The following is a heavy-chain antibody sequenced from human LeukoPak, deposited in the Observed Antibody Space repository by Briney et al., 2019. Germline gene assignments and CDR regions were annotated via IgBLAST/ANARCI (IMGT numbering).Heavy chain of an antibody. CDR2: IYYSGNT. Sequence: PSETLSLTCTVSGGSVSNNNYYWGWIRQPPGKGLEWIGSIYYSGNTWYNPSLKSRVTVTVDTSKNQFPLKLTSLTAADTAVYYCARHYYSGSGTYRPLDPWGQGTLVTVSS. D-gene: IGHD3-10*01. V-gene: IGHV4-39*01. CDR3: ARHYYSGSGTYRPLDP. J-gene: IGHJ5*02. CDR1: GGSVSNNNYY.